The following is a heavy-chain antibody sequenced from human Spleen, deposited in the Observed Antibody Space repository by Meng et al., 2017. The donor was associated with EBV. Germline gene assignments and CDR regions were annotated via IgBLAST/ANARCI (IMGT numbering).Heavy chain of an antibody. CDR3: ARDCSSTSCSVDY. CDR2: INPNSGGT. CDR1: GYTFTGCY. J-gene: IGHJ4*02. D-gene: IGHD2-2*01. Sequence: QWQGGQDGDAGKKPRASVKVSCKASGYTFTGCYMHWVRQAPGQGLEWMGRINPNSGGTNYAQKFQGRVTMTGDTSISTAYMELSRLRSDDTAVYYCARDCSSTSCSVDYWGQGTLVTVSS. V-gene: IGHV1-2*06.